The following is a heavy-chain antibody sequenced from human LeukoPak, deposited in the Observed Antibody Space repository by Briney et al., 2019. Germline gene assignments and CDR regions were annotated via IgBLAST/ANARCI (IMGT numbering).Heavy chain of an antibody. D-gene: IGHD3-22*01. Sequence: ASVKVSFKASGYTFTIYAMNWVRQAPGQGLEWMGWINTNTGNPTYAQGFTGRFVFSLDTSVSTAYLQISSLKAEDTAVYYCARAPPYYYDSSGWLYFDYWGQGTLVTVSS. V-gene: IGHV7-4-1*02. J-gene: IGHJ4*02. CDR2: INTNTGNP. CDR3: ARAPPYYYDSSGWLYFDY. CDR1: GYTFTIYA.